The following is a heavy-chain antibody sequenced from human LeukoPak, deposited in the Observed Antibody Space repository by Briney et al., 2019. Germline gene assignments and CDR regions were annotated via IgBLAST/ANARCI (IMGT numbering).Heavy chain of an antibody. V-gene: IGHV3-30*02. CDR3: AREYCFAV. J-gene: IGHJ4*02. CDR2: IRYDGSNK. Sequence: GGSLRLSCAASGFTFSSYGMHWVRQAPGKGLEWVAFIRYDGSNKYYADSVKGRFTISRDNAKNSLYLQMNSLRAEDTAVYYCAREYCFAVWGQGTLVTVSS. D-gene: IGHD2-21*01. CDR1: GFTFSSYG.